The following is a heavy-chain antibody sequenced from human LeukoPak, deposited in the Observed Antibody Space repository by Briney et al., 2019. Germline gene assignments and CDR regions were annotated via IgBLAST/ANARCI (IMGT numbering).Heavy chain of an antibody. Sequence: ASVKVSCKASGYTFISYDINWVRQATGQGLEWMGWMNPNSGNTGYAQKFQGRVTMTRNTSISTAYMELSSLRSEDTAVYYCARDREIKGYYYYGMDVWGQGTTVTVSS. D-gene: IGHD3-16*01. V-gene: IGHV1-8*01. CDR1: GYTFISYD. CDR2: MNPNSGNT. J-gene: IGHJ6*02. CDR3: ARDREIKGYYYYGMDV.